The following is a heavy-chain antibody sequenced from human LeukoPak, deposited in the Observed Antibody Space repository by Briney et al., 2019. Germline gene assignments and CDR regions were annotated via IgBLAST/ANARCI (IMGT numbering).Heavy chain of an antibody. CDR1: GFTFSSYA. J-gene: IGHJ3*02. V-gene: IGHV3-64*01. Sequence: GGSLRLSCAASGFTFSSYAMHWVRQAPGKGLEYVSAISSNGGSTYYANSVKGRFTISRDNSKNTLYLQMGSLRAEDMAVYYCARSGYDVDAFDIWGQGTMVTVSS. CDR2: ISSNGGST. D-gene: IGHD5-12*01. CDR3: ARSGYDVDAFDI.